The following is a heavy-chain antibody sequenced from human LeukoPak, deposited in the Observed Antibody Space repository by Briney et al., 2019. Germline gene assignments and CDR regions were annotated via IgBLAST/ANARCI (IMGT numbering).Heavy chain of an antibody. Sequence: PGGSLRLSCAASGFTFSSHEMDWVRQAPGKGLEWISYINPSANSIFYADSVQGRFTISRDNAKNSLYLQMNSLRAEDTAIYYCAKHVYGGNLLPETWGQGTLVTVSS. CDR1: GFTFSSHE. D-gene: IGHD4-23*01. CDR3: AKHVYGGNLLPET. J-gene: IGHJ4*02. V-gene: IGHV3-48*03. CDR2: INPSANSI.